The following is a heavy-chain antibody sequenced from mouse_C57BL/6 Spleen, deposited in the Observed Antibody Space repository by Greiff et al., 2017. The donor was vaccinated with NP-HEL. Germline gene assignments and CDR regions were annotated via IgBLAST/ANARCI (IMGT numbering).Heavy chain of an antibody. V-gene: IGHV1-59*01. D-gene: IGHD2-1*01. CDR1: GYTFTSYW. CDR2: IDPSDSYT. CDR3: ARVYGNYWYFDV. Sequence: QVQLQQPGAELVRPGTSVKLSCKASGYTFTSYWMHWVKQRPGQGLEWIGVIDPSDSYTNYNQKFKGKATLTVDTSSSTAYMQLSSLTSEDSAVYYCARVYGNYWYFDVWGTGTTVTVSS. J-gene: IGHJ1*03.